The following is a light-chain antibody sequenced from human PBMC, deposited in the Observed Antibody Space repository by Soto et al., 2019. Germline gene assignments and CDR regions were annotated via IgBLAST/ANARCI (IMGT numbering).Light chain of an antibody. CDR2: NNN. J-gene: IGLJ3*02. V-gene: IGLV1-44*01. CDR3: AAWDDSLSGPV. CDR1: RASIGSNT. Sequence: QSVLTQPPSASGTPGQRVTISCSGSRASIGSNTVTWYQHLPGAAHTLLVYNNNQRPSGVPDRFSGSKSDTSASLAISGLQFEDEAVYYCAAWDDSLSGPVFGGGTKVTVL.